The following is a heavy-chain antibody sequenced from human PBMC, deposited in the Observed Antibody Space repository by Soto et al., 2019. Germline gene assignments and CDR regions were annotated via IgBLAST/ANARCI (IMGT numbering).Heavy chain of an antibody. CDR2: IYTSGST. Sequence: KTSETLSLTCTVSGGSISSYYWSWIRQPAGKGLEWIGRIYTSGSTNYNPSLKSRVTTSVDTSKNQFSLKLSSVTAADTAAYYCARDGIAVAGNKYYNGMDVWGQGTTVTVSS. J-gene: IGHJ6*02. V-gene: IGHV4-4*07. D-gene: IGHD6-19*01. CDR1: GGSISSYY. CDR3: ARDGIAVAGNKYYNGMDV.